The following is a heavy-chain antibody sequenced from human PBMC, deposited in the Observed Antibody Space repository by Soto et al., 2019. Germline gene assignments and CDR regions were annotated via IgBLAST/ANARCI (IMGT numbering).Heavy chain of an antibody. Sequence: SETLSLSCSVSGYSVSSSDYYWAWIRQPPGKGLEWIGSMLYSGLTYYNPSLKSRVTLSVDTSKNQFSVRLNSVTASDTAVYYCAPLSVSLSGPYGIHVWGQGTTVTVSS. D-gene: IGHD2-15*01. J-gene: IGHJ6*02. CDR2: MLYSGLT. CDR1: GYSVSSSDYY. V-gene: IGHV4-39*01. CDR3: APLSVSLSGPYGIHV.